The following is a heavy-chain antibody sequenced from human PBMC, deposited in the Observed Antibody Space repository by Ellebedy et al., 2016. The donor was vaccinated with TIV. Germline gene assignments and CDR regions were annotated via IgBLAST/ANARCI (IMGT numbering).Heavy chain of an antibody. J-gene: IGHJ4*02. Sequence: GSLRLSXTVSDGSISSYYWSWIRQPPGKGLEWIGYIHYSGSTNYNPSLKSRVTMSIDTSKNQCSLKLSSVTAADTAVYYCARASTGTRSRLDSWGQGTLVTVSS. CDR1: DGSISSYY. CDR3: ARASTGTRSRLDS. V-gene: IGHV4-59*08. CDR2: IHYSGST. D-gene: IGHD1-1*01.